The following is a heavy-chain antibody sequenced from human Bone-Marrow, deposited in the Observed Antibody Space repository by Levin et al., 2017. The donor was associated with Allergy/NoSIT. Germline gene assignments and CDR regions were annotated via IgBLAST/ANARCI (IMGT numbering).Heavy chain of an antibody. J-gene: IGHJ4*02. CDR1: GFIFGNNW. CDR3: ARSGYMFGNDY. Sequence: PGGSLRLSCAASGFIFGNNWMNWVRQAPGKGLEWVAKIDRDGSETNYMDSVEGRFTISRDNAKNSLYLEMNSLRAEDTAVYYCARSGYMFGNDYWGQGTLVTVSS. D-gene: IGHD5-18*01. CDR2: IDRDGSET. V-gene: IGHV3-7*01.